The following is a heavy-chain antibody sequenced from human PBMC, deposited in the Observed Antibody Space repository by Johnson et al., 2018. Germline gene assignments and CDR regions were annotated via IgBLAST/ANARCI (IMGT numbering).Heavy chain of an antibody. J-gene: IGHJ6*03. V-gene: IGHV1-8*01. Sequence: QVQLVESGAEVKKPGASVKVSCKASGYTFTSYDINWVRQATGQGLEWMGWMNPNSGNTGYAQKFQGRVTITAAESTSTAYLEVGSLRSEDSAMYSFARHASSSAYYYMDVWGKGTTVTVSS. CDR1: GYTFTSYD. CDR2: MNPNSGNT. D-gene: IGHD6-6*01. CDR3: ARHASSSAYYYMDV.